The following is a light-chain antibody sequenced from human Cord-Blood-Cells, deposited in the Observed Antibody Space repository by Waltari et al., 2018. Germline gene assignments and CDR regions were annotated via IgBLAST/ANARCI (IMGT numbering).Light chain of an antibody. V-gene: IGKV4-1*01. CDR1: RSVLFISNNKNY. CDR2: WAS. Sequence: DIVMINPPASLVVALGDTATINCKSTRSVLFISNNKNYLAWYQQKPGQPPKLLIYWASTWESGVPDRFSGSGSGTDFTLTISSLQAEDVAVYYCEQYYSTPYSFGQGTKLEIK. CDR3: EQYYSTPYS. J-gene: IGKJ2*03.